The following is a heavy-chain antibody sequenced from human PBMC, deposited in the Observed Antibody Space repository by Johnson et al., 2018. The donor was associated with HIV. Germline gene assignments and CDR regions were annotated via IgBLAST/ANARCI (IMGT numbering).Heavy chain of an antibody. V-gene: IGHV3-13*01. J-gene: IGHJ3*02. Sequence: VQLVESGGVVVQPGGSLRLSCAASGFTFSSYDMHWVRQATGKGLEWVSAIGTAGDTYYPGSVKGRFTISRDNSKNTLYLQMNSLRAGDTAVYYCARGGPYSSSSAGAFDIWGQGTMVTVSS. D-gene: IGHD6-6*01. CDR3: ARGGPYSSSSAGAFDI. CDR2: IGTAGDT. CDR1: GFTFSSYD.